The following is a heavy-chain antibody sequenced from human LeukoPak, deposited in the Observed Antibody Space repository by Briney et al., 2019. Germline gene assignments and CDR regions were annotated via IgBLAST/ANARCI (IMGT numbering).Heavy chain of an antibody. V-gene: IGHV3-53*01. CDR1: GLTDSISH. Sequence: GGPLTLPCAACGLTDSISHVLWLRQAPGRAVEGVSDIYSRGTTYYADSVKGRFNISGDDSKNTLYLQMNNLSADDTAVYYCAGGATAQYDFWRGYYPGWGEGTLVTVPS. CDR2: IYSRGTT. CDR3: AGGATAQYDFWRGYYPG. J-gene: IGHJ1*01. D-gene: IGHD3-3*01.